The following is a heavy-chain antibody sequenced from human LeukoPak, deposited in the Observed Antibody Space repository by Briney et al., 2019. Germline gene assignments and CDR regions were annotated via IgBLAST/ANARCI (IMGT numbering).Heavy chain of an antibody. V-gene: IGHV4-59*01. Sequence: PSETLSLTCSVSGGSINSGYWSWIRQPPGKGLEWIGHFYYSGSTNYNPSLKSRVTISVDTSKNQFSLKLSSVTPADTAVYYCARSYYDSSGRYFDYWGQGTLVTVSS. CDR3: ARSYYDSSGRYFDY. CDR2: FYYSGST. CDR1: GGSINSGY. D-gene: IGHD3-22*01. J-gene: IGHJ4*02.